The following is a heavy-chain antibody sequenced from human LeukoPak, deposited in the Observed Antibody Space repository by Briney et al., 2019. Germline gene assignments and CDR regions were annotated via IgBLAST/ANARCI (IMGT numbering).Heavy chain of an antibody. J-gene: IGHJ6*02. Sequence: GASVKVSCKASGGTFSSYAISWVRQAPGQGLEWMGRIIPILGIANYAQKFQSRVTITADKSTSTAYMELSSLRSEDTAVYYCARDSQIFGVVIPYYYYGMDVWGQGTTVTVSS. V-gene: IGHV1-69*04. CDR3: ARDSQIFGVVIPYYYYGMDV. CDR2: IIPILGIA. CDR1: GGTFSSYA. D-gene: IGHD3-3*01.